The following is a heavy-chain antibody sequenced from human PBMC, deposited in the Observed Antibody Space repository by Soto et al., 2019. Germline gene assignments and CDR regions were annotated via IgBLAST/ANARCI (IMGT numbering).Heavy chain of an antibody. V-gene: IGHV1-69*13. CDR3: ARSEWLFPPNFDY. CDR2: IIPIFGTA. D-gene: IGHD3-3*01. J-gene: IGHJ4*02. CDR1: GGTFSSYA. Sequence: AASVKVSCKASGGTFSSYAISWVRQAPGQGLEWMGGIIPIFGTANYAQKFQGRVTITADESTSTAYMELSSLRSEDTAVYYCARSEWLFPPNFDYWGQGTLVTVSS.